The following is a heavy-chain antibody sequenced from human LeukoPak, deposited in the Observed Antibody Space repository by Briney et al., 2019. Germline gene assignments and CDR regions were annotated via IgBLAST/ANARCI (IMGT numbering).Heavy chain of an antibody. CDR3: ARSPKLYDSSGYYFDY. V-gene: IGHV1-46*01. CDR1: GYTFTSYY. Sequence: ASVKVSCKASGYTFTSYYMHWVRQAPGQGLEWMGIINPSGGSTSYAQKFQGRVTMTRDTSTSTVYMELSSLRSEDTAVYYCARSPKLYDSSGYYFDYWGQGTLVTVSS. D-gene: IGHD3-22*01. CDR2: INPSGGST. J-gene: IGHJ4*02.